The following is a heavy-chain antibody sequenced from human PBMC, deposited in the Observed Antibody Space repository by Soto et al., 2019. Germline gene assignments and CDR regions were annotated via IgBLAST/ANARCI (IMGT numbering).Heavy chain of an antibody. D-gene: IGHD6-19*01. J-gene: IGHJ4*02. Sequence: GGSLRLSCAASGFTVRSNYMSWVRQAPGKGLEWVSVIYTGGSTYYADSVKGRFTISRDNVENTLFLQMNSLRVEDTAVYYCARDRGAVPGDWGQGTLVTVSS. CDR1: GFTVRSNY. V-gene: IGHV3-66*01. CDR2: IYTGGST. CDR3: ARDRGAVPGD.